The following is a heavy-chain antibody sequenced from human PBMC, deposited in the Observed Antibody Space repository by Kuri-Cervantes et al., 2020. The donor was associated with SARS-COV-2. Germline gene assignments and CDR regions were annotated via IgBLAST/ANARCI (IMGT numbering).Heavy chain of an antibody. D-gene: IGHD3-16*01. CDR3: TSVHEMGVVFD. V-gene: IGHV3-23*01. CDR2: ISGSGDDT. CDR1: RFTFNNYA. J-gene: IGHJ4*02. Sequence: GGSLRLSCADSRFTFNNYALIWVRQAPGKGLEWVSSISGSGDDTHYADSVKGRFTISRDISKNTLYLQMNSLRAEDTAVYYCTSVHEMGVVFDWSQGTLVTVSS.